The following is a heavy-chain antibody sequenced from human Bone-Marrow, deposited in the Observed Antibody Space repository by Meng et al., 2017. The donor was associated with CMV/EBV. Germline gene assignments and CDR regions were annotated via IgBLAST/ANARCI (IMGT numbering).Heavy chain of an antibody. CDR1: GFDFKNYP. J-gene: IGHJ4*02. CDR3: AREEAVVAAAFDF. Sequence: GGSLRLSCVGSGFDFKNYPFHWVRQAPGGGLEWLALISYDSVQKVYRESVRGRFIVSRDNSRNSVYVQMNSLRSDDSGVYFCAREEAVVAAAFDFWGRGTRVTVSS. V-gene: IGHV3-30-3*01. D-gene: IGHD2-15*01. CDR2: ISYDSVQK.